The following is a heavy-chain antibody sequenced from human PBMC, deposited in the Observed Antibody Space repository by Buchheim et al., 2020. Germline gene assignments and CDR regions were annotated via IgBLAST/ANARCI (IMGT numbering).Heavy chain of an antibody. CDR1: GFTFSDYW. D-gene: IGHD3-22*01. CDR3: ERGPRNHYYDKSGLYHIDN. Sequence: EVHLLESGGGLVQPGGSLRLSCSASGFTFSDYWMHWVRQGPGKGLMWVSRLNYDGTTTNYAASVKGRFIMSRDNAKNKLSLQLKSLRPDDTAVYYVERGPRNHYYDKSGLYHIDNWGRGTL. V-gene: IGHV3-74*01. CDR2: LNYDGTTT. J-gene: IGHJ4*02.